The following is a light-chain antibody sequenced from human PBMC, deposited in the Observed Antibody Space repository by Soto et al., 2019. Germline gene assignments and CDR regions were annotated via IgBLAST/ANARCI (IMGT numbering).Light chain of an antibody. J-gene: IGKJ4*01. Sequence: EIVLTQSPATLSLSPGKRATLSCRASQSVSSFLAWYQQKPGQAPRLLIYDASNRATGIPARFSGSGSGTDFTLTSSSLEPEDFAVYYCQQSSNWPLTFGGGTKLAIK. CDR2: DAS. CDR1: QSVSSF. V-gene: IGKV3-11*01. CDR3: QQSSNWPLT.